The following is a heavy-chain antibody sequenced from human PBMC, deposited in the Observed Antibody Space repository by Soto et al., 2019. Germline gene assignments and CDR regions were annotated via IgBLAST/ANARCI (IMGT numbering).Heavy chain of an antibody. D-gene: IGHD3-10*01. J-gene: IGHJ5*02. CDR3: ARHYGSGTYEWFDP. CDR1: GYSFSTYW. Sequence: GESLKSSCKGSGYSFSTYWIGWVRQRPGKGLEWMGIIYPGDSDTRYSPSFQGQVTISADKSISTAYLQWSSLKASDTAMYYCARHYGSGTYEWFDPWGQGTLVTVSS. V-gene: IGHV5-51*01. CDR2: IYPGDSDT.